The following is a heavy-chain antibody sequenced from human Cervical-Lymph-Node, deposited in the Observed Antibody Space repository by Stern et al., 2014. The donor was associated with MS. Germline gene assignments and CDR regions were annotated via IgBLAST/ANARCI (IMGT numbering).Heavy chain of an antibody. D-gene: IGHD4-11*01. J-gene: IGHJ3*01. CDR3: ARSLMTTMTTRFAFDV. Sequence: QVQLVESGAEVKKPGASVKVSCKASGYTFTAYYIHWVRQDPGQGLEWMGRIHPNSGVTNFAQKFQGRVTMPRDTSINTAFMELSSLRSDDTAVYYCARSLMTTMTTRFAFDVWGQGTMVTVSS. CDR2: IHPNSGVT. V-gene: IGHV1-2*06. CDR1: GYTFTAYY.